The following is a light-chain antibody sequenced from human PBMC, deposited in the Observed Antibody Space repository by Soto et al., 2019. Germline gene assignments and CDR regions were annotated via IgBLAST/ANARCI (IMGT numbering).Light chain of an antibody. Sequence: QSALTQPASVSGSPGQSITISCTGTSSDVGGYNYVSWYQQHPGKAPKLIIFEVSNRPSGASNRFSGSKSGNTASLTISGLQAEGEADYYCTSYTVSSSTYVFGTGTKVTVL. CDR3: TSYTVSSSTYV. CDR2: EVS. CDR1: SSDVGGYNY. V-gene: IGLV2-14*01. J-gene: IGLJ1*01.